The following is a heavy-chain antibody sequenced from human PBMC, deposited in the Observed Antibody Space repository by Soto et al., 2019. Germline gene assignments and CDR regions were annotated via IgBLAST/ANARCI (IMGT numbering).Heavy chain of an antibody. CDR1: GFTFSSYA. Sequence: EVQLLESGGGLVQRGGSLRLSCAASGFTFSSYAMSWVRQAPGKGLEWVSVISGSGDSTYYADSVRGRFTSSRDNSKNTLYLQMNSLRAEDTAVYYWAKDRDGAAAGPTKFYGMDVWGQGTTVTVSS. CDR2: ISGSGDST. D-gene: IGHD6-13*01. CDR3: AKDRDGAAAGPTKFYGMDV. J-gene: IGHJ6*02. V-gene: IGHV3-23*01.